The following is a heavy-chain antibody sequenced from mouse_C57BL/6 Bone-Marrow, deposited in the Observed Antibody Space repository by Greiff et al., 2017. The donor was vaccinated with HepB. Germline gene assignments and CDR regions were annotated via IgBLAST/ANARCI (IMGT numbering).Heavy chain of an antibody. CDR2: ISDGGSYT. J-gene: IGHJ4*01. Sequence: EVKLEESGGGLVKPGGSLKLSCAASGFTFSSYAMSWVRQTPEKRLEWVATISDGGSYTYYPDNVKGRFTISRDNAKNNLYLQMSHLKSEDTAMYYCARDRPRAMDYWGQGTSVTVSS. CDR3: ARDRPRAMDY. CDR1: GFTFSSYA. V-gene: IGHV5-4*01.